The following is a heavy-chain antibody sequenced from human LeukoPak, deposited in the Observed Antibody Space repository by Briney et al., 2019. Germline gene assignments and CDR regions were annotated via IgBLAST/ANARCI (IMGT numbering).Heavy chain of an antibody. J-gene: IGHJ6*03. V-gene: IGHV3-53*01. D-gene: IGHD3-10*01. Sequence: GGSLRLSCAASGFTVSSNYMTWVRQAPGKGPQWVSVTHKNAITYYADTVKGRFTISRDNSKNMVYLQMNSLRAEDTAVYYCARSLRVRGVPDYMDVWGKGTTVTISS. CDR1: GFTVSSNY. CDR2: THKNAIT. CDR3: ARSLRVRGVPDYMDV.